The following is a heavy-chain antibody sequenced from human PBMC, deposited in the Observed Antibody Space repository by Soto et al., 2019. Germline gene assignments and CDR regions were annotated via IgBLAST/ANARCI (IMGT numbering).Heavy chain of an antibody. Sequence: GESLKISCAASGFTFTSYAMHWVRQAPGKGLEWVAVISYDASNKYYADSVKGRFTISRDNSKNTLYLQMNSLRAEDTAVYYCARAPTVVGAFDVWGQGTMVTVSS. CDR2: ISYDASNK. CDR1: GFTFTSYA. D-gene: IGHD4-17*01. J-gene: IGHJ3*01. CDR3: ARAPTVVGAFDV. V-gene: IGHV3-30-3*01.